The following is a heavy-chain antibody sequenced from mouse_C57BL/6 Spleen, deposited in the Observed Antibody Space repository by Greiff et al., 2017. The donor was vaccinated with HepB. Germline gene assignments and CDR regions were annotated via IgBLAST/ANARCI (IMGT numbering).Heavy chain of an antibody. Sequence: EVQLQQSGPELVKPGASVKISCKASGYTFTDYYMNWVKQSHGKSLEWIGDINPNNGGTSYNQKFKGKATLTVDKSSSTAYMELRSLTSEDSAVYHWARPDYYASSHGNYWGQDTTLTVSS. V-gene: IGHV1-26*01. CDR1: GYTFTDYY. D-gene: IGHD1-1*01. CDR2: INPNNGGT. CDR3: ARPDYYASSHGNY. J-gene: IGHJ2*01.